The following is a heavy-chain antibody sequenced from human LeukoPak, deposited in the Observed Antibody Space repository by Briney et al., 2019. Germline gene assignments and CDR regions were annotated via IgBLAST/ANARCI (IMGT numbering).Heavy chain of an antibody. CDR2: IRYDGSNK. D-gene: IGHD3-10*01. CDR3: AREGRGPYYYYYMDV. J-gene: IGHJ6*03. V-gene: IGHV3-30*02. Sequence: GGSLRLSCAASGFTFSSYGMHWVRQAPGKGLEWVAFIRYDGSNKYYADSVKGRFTISRDNSKNTLYLQMNSLRAEDTAVYYCAREGRGPYYYYYMDVWGKGTTVTVSS. CDR1: GFTFSSYG.